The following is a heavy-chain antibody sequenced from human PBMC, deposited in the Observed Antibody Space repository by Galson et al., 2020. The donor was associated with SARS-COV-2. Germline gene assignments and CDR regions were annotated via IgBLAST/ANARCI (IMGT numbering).Heavy chain of an antibody. CDR1: GFTFGDYP. J-gene: IGHJ4*02. Sequence: GGSLRLSCTTSGFTFGDYPMNWVRQAPGKGLEWVSSISGSADRTNYADSVKGRFTISRDNSKNTVFLQMNSLKVDDTAVYYCAKGDVRSVAVIVTLRHYWGQGTL. V-gene: IGHV3-23*01. D-gene: IGHD3-22*01. CDR2: ISGSADRT. CDR3: AKGDVRSVAVIVTLRHY.